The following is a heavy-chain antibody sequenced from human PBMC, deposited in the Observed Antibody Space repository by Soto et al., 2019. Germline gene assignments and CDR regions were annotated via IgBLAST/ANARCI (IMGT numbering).Heavy chain of an antibody. CDR3: ARAVRGLGARLDWFDP. CDR1: GGSISSYY. V-gene: IGHV4-4*07. Sequence: QVQLQESGPGLVKPSETLSLTCTVSGGSISSYYWSWIRQPAGKGLEWLGRIYTSGSTNYNPSLKSRVTKSVDTSKNHFSQKLSSVTAADTGVYYCARAVRGLGARLDWFDPWGQGTLVTVSS. CDR2: IYTSGST. D-gene: IGHD6-6*01. J-gene: IGHJ5*02.